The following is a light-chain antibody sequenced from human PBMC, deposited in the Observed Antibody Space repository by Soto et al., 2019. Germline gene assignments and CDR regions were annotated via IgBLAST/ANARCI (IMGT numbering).Light chain of an antibody. Sequence: EIVLTQSPGTLSLSPGERATLSCRASQSVGSGHLAWYQQKPGQTPRPLIYAASTRATGIPDRFSGSGSGTDFTLTISRLEPEDFALYYCQHFGDSPLWACGQGTEVEIK. CDR2: AAS. CDR3: QHFGDSPLWA. CDR1: QSVGSGH. J-gene: IGKJ1*01. V-gene: IGKV3-20*01.